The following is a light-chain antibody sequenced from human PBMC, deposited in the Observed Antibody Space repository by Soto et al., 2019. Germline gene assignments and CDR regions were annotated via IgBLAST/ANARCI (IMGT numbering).Light chain of an antibody. CDR2: GAS. CDR1: QSVSSSY. CDR3: QQYGRPPPET. V-gene: IGKV3-20*01. Sequence: EIVLTQSPGTLSLSPGERATLSCRASQSVSSSYFAWYQQKPGQAPRLLIYGASSRATGIPDWISGSGSGADFTLTISRLEPEYLVEYCWQQYGRPPPETFGQGTKVEIK. J-gene: IGKJ1*01.